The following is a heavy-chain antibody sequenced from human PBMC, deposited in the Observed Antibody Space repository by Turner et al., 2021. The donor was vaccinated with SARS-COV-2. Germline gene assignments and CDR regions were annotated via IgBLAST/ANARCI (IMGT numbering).Heavy chain of an antibody. D-gene: IGHD6-19*01. CDR2: IYYSGST. CDR3: ASPGGNSGWFFAYDI. CDR1: GCSISSSSYY. J-gene: IGHJ3*02. Sequence: QLQLQESGPGLVKHSETLSLTCTVSGCSISSSSYYWGWIRQPPGKGLEWIGSIYYSGSTYYNPSLKSRVTISVDTSKNQFSLKLNSVTAADTAVYYCASPGGNSGWFFAYDIWGQGTMVTVSS. V-gene: IGHV4-39*01.